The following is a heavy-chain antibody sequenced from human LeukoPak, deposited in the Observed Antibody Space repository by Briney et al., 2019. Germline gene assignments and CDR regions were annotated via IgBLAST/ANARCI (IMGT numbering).Heavy chain of an antibody. CDR2: IYSSGST. Sequence: SETLSLTCTVSGGSISSHYWSWIRQPPGEGLEWIGYIYSSGSTNYNPSLKSRVTISVDTSKNQFSLKASSVTAADTAVYYCARAPLYSGTWRVFDYWGQGTLVTVSS. D-gene: IGHD5-12*01. CDR1: GGSISSHY. CDR3: ARAPLYSGTWRVFDY. V-gene: IGHV4-59*11. J-gene: IGHJ4*02.